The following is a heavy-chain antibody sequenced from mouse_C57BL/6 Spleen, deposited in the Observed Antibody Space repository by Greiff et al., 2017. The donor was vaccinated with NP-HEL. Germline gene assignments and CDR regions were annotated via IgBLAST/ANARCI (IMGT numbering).Heavy chain of an antibody. V-gene: IGHV14-2*01. Sequence: VQLKESGAELVKPGASVKLSCTASGFNIKDYYMHWVKQRTEQGLEWIGRIDPEDGETKYAPKFQGKATITADTSSNTAYLQLSSLTSEDTAVYYCARKEITTVVAPEDYFDYWGQGTTLTVSS. CDR1: GFNIKDYY. CDR3: ARKEITTVVAPEDYFDY. CDR2: IDPEDGET. J-gene: IGHJ2*01. D-gene: IGHD1-1*01.